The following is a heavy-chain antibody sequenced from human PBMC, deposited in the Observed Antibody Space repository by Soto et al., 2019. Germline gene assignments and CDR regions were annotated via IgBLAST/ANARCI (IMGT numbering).Heavy chain of an antibody. D-gene: IGHD3-10*01. CDR1: GGSISSYY. V-gene: IGHV4-30-4*01. Sequence: PSETLSLTCTVSGGSISSYYWSWIRQPPGKGLEWIGYIYYSGSTYYNPSLKSRVTISVDTSKNQFSLKLSSVTAADTAVYYCARGIGGSNWFVPWGQGTLVTV. CDR2: IYYSGST. CDR3: ARGIGGSNWFVP. J-gene: IGHJ5*02.